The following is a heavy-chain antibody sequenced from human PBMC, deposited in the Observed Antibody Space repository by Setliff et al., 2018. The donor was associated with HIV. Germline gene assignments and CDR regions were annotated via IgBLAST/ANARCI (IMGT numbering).Heavy chain of an antibody. CDR3: ARNHYYGSGKNRWFDP. D-gene: IGHD3-10*01. J-gene: IGHJ5*02. CDR2: SYHTGSK. CDR1: GYPIDSGFY. Sequence: PSETLSLTCAVYGYPIDSGFYWGWIRQTPGKGLEWIASSYHTGSKYYNPSLKRRVTISVDTSKNQFSLKLTSVTAADTAVYYCARNHYYGSGKNRWFDPWGQGPRSPSPQ. V-gene: IGHV4-38-2*01.